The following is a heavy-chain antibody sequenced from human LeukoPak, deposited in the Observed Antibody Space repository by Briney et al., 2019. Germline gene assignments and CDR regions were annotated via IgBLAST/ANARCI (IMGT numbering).Heavy chain of an antibody. CDR1: GFTFSSYS. V-gene: IGHV3-21*01. D-gene: IGHD3-3*01. CDR2: ISSSSSYI. J-gene: IGHJ3*02. Sequence: GGSLRLSCAASGFTFSSYSMNWVRQAPGKGLEWVSSISSSSSYIYYADSVKGRFTIPRDNAKNSLYLQMNSLRAEDTAVYYCAREYDFWSGTDAFDIWGQGTMVTVSS. CDR3: AREYDFWSGTDAFDI.